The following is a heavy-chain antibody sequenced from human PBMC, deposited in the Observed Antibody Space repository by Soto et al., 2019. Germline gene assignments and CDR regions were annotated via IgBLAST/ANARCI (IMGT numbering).Heavy chain of an antibody. V-gene: IGHV3-49*03. Sequence: AGGSLRLSCTASGFTFGDYAMSWFRQAPGKGLEWVGFIRSKAYGGTTEYAASVKGRFTISGDDSKSIAYLQMNSLKTEDTAVYYCTTRLAVAGTWGMDVWGQGTTVTVSS. CDR2: IRSKAYGGTT. D-gene: IGHD6-19*01. J-gene: IGHJ6*02. CDR1: GFTFGDYA. CDR3: TTRLAVAGTWGMDV.